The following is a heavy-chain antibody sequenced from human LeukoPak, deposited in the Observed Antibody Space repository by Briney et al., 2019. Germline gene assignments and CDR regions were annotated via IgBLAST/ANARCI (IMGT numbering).Heavy chain of an antibody. CDR3: ARLKKEGSTTVTPYYYYGRDV. Sequence: SETLSLTCAVYGGSFSGYYWSWIRQPPGKGLEWIGEINHSGSTNYNPSLKSRVTISVDTSKNQFSLKLSSVTAADTAVYYCARLKKEGSTTVTPYYYYGRDVWGQGTTVTVSS. CDR2: INHSGST. D-gene: IGHD4-17*01. J-gene: IGHJ6*02. V-gene: IGHV4-34*01. CDR1: GGSFSGYY.